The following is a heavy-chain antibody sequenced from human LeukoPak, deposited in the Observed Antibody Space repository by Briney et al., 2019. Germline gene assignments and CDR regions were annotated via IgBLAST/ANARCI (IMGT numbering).Heavy chain of an antibody. D-gene: IGHD6-13*01. J-gene: IGHJ6*03. CDR3: ARVASHGGAAAGLDYYYYYYMDV. CDR2: IIPIFGTA. V-gene: IGHV1-69*05. Sequence: ASVKVSCKASGGTFSGYAISWVRQAPGQGLEWMGGIIPIFGTANYAQKFQGRVTITTDESTSTAYMELSSLRSEDTAVYYCARVASHGGAAAGLDYYYYYYMDVWGKGTTVTVSS. CDR1: GGTFSGYA.